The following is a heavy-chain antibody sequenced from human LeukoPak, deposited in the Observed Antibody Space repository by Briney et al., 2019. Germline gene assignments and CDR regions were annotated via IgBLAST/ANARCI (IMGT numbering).Heavy chain of an antibody. CDR3: ARDPGSIAAH. CDR2: ISSSSSYI. Sequence: GGSLRLSCTASGFTFSSYAMNWVRQAPGKGLEWVSSISSSSSYIYYADSVKGRFTISRDNAKNSLYLQMNSLRAEDTAVYYCARDPGSIAAHWGQGTLVTVSS. D-gene: IGHD6-6*01. J-gene: IGHJ4*02. CDR1: GFTFSSYA. V-gene: IGHV3-21*01.